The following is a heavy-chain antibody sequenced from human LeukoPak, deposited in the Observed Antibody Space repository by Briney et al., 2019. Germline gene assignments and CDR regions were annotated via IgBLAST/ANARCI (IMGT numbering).Heavy chain of an antibody. CDR2: IIPIFGTA. CDR3: ARVSVGYGSVSYFTLDY. D-gene: IGHD3-10*01. V-gene: IGHV1-69*05. Sequence: ASVKVSCKASGGTLSSYALSWVRQAPGQGLEWMGGIIPIFGTANYAQKFQGRVTVTTDESTSTAYMELSSLRSEDTAVYYCARVSVGYGSVSYFTLDYWGQGTLVTVSS. CDR1: GGTLSSYA. J-gene: IGHJ4*02.